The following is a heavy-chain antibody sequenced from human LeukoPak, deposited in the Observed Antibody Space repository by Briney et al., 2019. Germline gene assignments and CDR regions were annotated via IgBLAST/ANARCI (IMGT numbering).Heavy chain of an antibody. CDR3: ARDSRKFDSSGYYPDAFDI. Sequence: PGGSLRLSCAASGLTFSSYEMNWVRQAPGKGLVWLSYNSSSGSSIYYADSVKGRVTISRDNAKKSLYLQMHSLRAEDTAVYYCARDSRKFDSSGYYPDAFDIWGQGTMVTVSS. J-gene: IGHJ3*02. CDR2: NSSSGSSI. CDR1: GLTFSSYE. V-gene: IGHV3-48*03. D-gene: IGHD3-22*01.